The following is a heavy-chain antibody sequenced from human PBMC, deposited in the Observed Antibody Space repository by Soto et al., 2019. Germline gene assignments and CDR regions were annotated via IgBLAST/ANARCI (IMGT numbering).Heavy chain of an antibody. Sequence: GGSLRLSCTGSGFTFSVAWMTWVRQAPGKGLEWLGRVKSRTSGGTVDYAAPVKGRFTISRDDSKNTVILQMSSLKMEDTAVYYCVPDVAEVGKGEFDYWGQGA. CDR2: VKSRTSGGTV. D-gene: IGHD3-16*01. CDR1: GFTFSVAW. V-gene: IGHV3-15*01. J-gene: IGHJ4*02. CDR3: VPDVAEVGKGEFDY.